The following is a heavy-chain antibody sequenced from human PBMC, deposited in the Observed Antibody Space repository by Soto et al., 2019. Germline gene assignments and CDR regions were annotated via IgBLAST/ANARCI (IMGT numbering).Heavy chain of an antibody. Sequence: GASVKVSCKAPGGTFSSYAISWVRQAPGQGLEWMGGIIPIFGTANYAQKFQGRVTITADESTSTAYMELSSLRSEDTAVYYCARGGDGYNFNWFDPWGQGTLVTVSS. D-gene: IGHD5-12*01. J-gene: IGHJ5*02. V-gene: IGHV1-69*13. CDR1: GGTFSSYA. CDR2: IIPIFGTA. CDR3: ARGGDGYNFNWFDP.